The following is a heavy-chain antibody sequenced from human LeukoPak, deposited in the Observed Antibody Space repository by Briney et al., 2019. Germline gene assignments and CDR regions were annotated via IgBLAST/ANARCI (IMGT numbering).Heavy chain of an antibody. CDR2: INQTGTGK. CDR1: GFSFSSQW. V-gene: IGHV3-7*01. J-gene: IGHJ6*03. CDR3: ARDYYFYHMDG. Sequence: GGSLRLSCAASGFSFSSQWMSWVRQAPGKGLEWVAIINQTGTGKYYVDSVKGRFTISRDNAESSLYLQMNSLRAEDTAVYYCARDYYFYHMDGWSEGTTVTVSS.